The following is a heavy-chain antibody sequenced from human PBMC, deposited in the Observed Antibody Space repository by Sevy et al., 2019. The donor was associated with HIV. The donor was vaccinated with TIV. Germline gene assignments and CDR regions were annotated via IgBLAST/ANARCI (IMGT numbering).Heavy chain of an antibody. CDR2: IWYDGSNK. J-gene: IGHJ4*02. CDR1: GFAFTNYYA. V-gene: IGHV3-33*08. CDR3: AREARKMWYSSSTYYFDY. D-gene: IGHD6-6*01. Sequence: GGSLRLSCAASGFAFTNYYAMHWVRQAPGKGLEWVAVIWYDGSNKYYADSVKGRFTISRDNSKNTLYLQMNSLRAEDTAVYYCAREARKMWYSSSTYYFDYWGQGTLVTVSS.